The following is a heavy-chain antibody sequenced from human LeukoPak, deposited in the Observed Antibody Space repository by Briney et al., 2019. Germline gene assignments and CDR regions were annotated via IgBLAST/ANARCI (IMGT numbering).Heavy chain of an antibody. CDR1: GGTFSSYA. Sequence: ASVKVSCKASGGTFSSYAISWVRQAPGQGLEWMGGIIPIFGTANYAQKFQGRVTITADESTSTAYMELSSLRSEDTAVYYCARVSREGSLFDYWGQGTLVTVSS. CDR2: IIPIFGTA. CDR3: ARVSREGSLFDY. V-gene: IGHV1-69*01. J-gene: IGHJ4*02. D-gene: IGHD2-15*01.